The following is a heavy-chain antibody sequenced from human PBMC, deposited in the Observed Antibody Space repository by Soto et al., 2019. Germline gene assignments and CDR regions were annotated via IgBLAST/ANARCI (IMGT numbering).Heavy chain of an antibody. CDR2: ISGSGGST. Sequence: GGSLRLSCAASGFTFSTYAMSWVRQAPGKGLEWVSAISGSGGSTYYADSVKGRFTISRDNSKNTLYLQMNSLRAEDTAVYYCAEGYSSSRSFDYWGQGTLVTVSS. D-gene: IGHD6-13*01. V-gene: IGHV3-23*01. J-gene: IGHJ4*02. CDR1: GFTFSTYA. CDR3: AEGYSSSRSFDY.